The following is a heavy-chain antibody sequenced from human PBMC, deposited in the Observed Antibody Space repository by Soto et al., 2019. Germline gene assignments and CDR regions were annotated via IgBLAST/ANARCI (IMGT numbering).Heavy chain of an antibody. CDR3: AKTSKRATTKYWFDP. D-gene: IGHD1-1*01. J-gene: IGHJ5*02. Sequence: ASVKVSCKASGYTFTSYYMHWVRQAPGQGLEWMGIINPSGGSTSYAQKFQGRVTMTRDTSTSTVYMELSSLRSEDTAVYYCAKTSKRATTKYWFDPWGQGTLVTVSS. CDR2: INPSGGST. CDR1: GYTFTSYY. V-gene: IGHV1-46*01.